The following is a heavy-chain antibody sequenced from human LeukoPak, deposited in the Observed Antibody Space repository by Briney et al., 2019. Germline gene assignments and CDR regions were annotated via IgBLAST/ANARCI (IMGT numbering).Heavy chain of an antibody. CDR3: ARGPPAKPGTGYYYGMDV. D-gene: IGHD2-2*01. CDR1: GGSISSGGYS. CDR2: IYHSGST. J-gene: IGHJ6*02. Sequence: PSETLSLTCAVSGGSISSGGYSWSWIRQPPGTGLEWIGYIYHSGSTYYNPSLKSRVTISVDMSKNQFSLKLSSVTAADTAVYYCARGPPAKPGTGYYYGMDVWGQGTTVTVSS. V-gene: IGHV4-30-2*01.